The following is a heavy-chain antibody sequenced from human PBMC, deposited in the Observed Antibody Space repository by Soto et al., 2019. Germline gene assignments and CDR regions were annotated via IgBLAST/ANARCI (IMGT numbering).Heavy chain of an antibody. J-gene: IGHJ5*02. CDR1: GGSISSYY. CDR3: ARDSCSGGSCYGPNWFDP. Sequence: SETLSLTCTVSGGSISSYYWSWIRQPPGKGLEWIGYIYYSGSTNYNPSLKSRVTISVDTSKNQFSLKLSSVTAADTAVYYCARDSCSGGSCYGPNWFDPWGQGTLVTVSS. D-gene: IGHD2-15*01. CDR2: IYYSGST. V-gene: IGHV4-59*01.